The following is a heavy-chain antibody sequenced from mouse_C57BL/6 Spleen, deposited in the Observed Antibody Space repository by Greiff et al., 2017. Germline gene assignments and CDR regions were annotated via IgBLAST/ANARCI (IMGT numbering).Heavy chain of an antibody. CDR2: INPYNGGT. CDR3: ARKRGDGPYAMDY. Sequence: EVQLQQSGPVLVKPGASVKMSCKASGYTFTDYYMNWVKQSHGKSLEWIGVINPYNGGTSYNQKFKGKATLTVDKSSSTAYMELNSLTSEDSAVYYCARKRGDGPYAMDYWGQGTSVTVSS. V-gene: IGHV1-19*01. CDR1: GYTFTDYY. J-gene: IGHJ4*01. D-gene: IGHD3-1*01.